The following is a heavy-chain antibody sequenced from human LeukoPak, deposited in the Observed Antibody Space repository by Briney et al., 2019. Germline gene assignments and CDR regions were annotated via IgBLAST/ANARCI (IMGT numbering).Heavy chain of an antibody. D-gene: IGHD2-2*01. CDR1: GFTFSDYY. CDR2: ISSSGSTI. V-gene: IGHV3-11*01. CDR3: ARAALSTSCYCPHYFDY. J-gene: IGHJ4*02. Sequence: SGGSLRLSCAASGFTFSDYYMSWIRQVPGKGLEWVSYISSSGSTIYYADSVKGRFTISRDNAKNSLYLQMNSLRAEDTAVYYCARAALSTSCYCPHYFDYWGQGTLVTVSS.